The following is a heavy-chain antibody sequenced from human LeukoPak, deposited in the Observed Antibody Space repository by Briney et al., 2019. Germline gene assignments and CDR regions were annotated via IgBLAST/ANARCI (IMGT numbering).Heavy chain of an antibody. CDR2: ISYDGSNK. CDR3: AKDLSLVVVITMGY. V-gene: IGHV3-30*18. Sequence: GGSLRLSCAASGFTFSNFGMYWVRQAPGKGLEWVAVISYDGSNKYYADSVKDRFTISRDNSKNTLYLQMNSLRAEDTAVYYCAKDLSLVVVITMGYWGQGTLVTVSS. CDR1: GFTFSNFG. D-gene: IGHD2-21*01. J-gene: IGHJ4*02.